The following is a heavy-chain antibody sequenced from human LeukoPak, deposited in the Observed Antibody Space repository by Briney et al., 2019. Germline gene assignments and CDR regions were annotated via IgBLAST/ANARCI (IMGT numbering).Heavy chain of an antibody. CDR3: LASAAGAKAVDY. V-gene: IGHV4-59*08. CDR1: GGSISSYY. D-gene: IGHD6-13*01. Sequence: PSETLSLTCTVSGGSISSYYWSWIRQPPGKGLEWIGYIYYSGSTNYNPSLKSRVTISVDTSKNQFSLKLSSVTAADTAVYYCLASAAGAKAVDYWGQGTLVTVSS. CDR2: IYYSGST. J-gene: IGHJ4*02.